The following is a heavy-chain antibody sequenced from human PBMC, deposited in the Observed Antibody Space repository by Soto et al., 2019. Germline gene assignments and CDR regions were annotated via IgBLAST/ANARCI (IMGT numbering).Heavy chain of an antibody. Sequence: GGSLRLSCAASGFTFSSYGMHWVRQAPGKGLEWVAVISYDGSNKYYADSVKGRFTISRDNSKNTLYLQMNSLRAEDTAVYYCAKNPRFIATDYYYYYGMDVWGQGTTVTVSS. V-gene: IGHV3-30*18. D-gene: IGHD6-13*01. CDR2: ISYDGSNK. J-gene: IGHJ6*02. CDR3: AKNPRFIATDYYYYYGMDV. CDR1: GFTFSSYG.